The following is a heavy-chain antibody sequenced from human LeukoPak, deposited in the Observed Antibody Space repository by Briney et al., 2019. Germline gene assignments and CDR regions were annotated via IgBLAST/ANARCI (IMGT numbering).Heavy chain of an antibody. CDR3: ASMYFSQYLQH. CDR1: AFTVNSNY. J-gene: IGHJ1*01. CDR2: VYSGGRT. D-gene: IGHD2-8*01. V-gene: IGHV3-53*01. Sequence: TSGSLTLSSAGSAFTVNSNYMSWVGPAPGKGLEGVSVVYSGGRTYYADSVKGRFTISRDNSKNTLYLQMNSLRAEDTAVYYCASMYFSQYLQHWGQGTLVTVSS.